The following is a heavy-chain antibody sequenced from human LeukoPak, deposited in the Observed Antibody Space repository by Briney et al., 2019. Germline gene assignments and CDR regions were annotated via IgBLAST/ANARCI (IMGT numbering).Heavy chain of an antibody. Sequence: QPGGSLLLSCGASGFSFSDSWMSWGRPAPGKGLEWVADINKDGSVKEYVDSVKGRFNISRDNAKNSLYLQMDSLRAEDTAVYYCATYTNWVAGDVWGQGTTVSVSS. CDR3: ATYTNWVAGDV. D-gene: IGHD7-27*01. CDR2: INKDGSVK. J-gene: IGHJ6*02. V-gene: IGHV3-7*01. CDR1: GFSFSDSW.